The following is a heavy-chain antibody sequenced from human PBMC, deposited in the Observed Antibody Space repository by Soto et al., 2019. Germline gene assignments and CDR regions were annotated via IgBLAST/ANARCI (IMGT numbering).Heavy chain of an antibody. CDR2: ISGSGGST. D-gene: IGHD2-8*01. CDR1: GFTFSHYG. J-gene: IGHJ4*02. Sequence: GGSLRLSCAASGFTFSHYGMTWVRQPPGKGLEWVSSISGSGGSTYYADSVEGRFTVSRDNSKNTLYLLMISLRAEDTAFYYCAKISSGACTDGVCPYYFDYWGQGTLVTVSS. V-gene: IGHV3-23*01. CDR3: AKISSGACTDGVCPYYFDY.